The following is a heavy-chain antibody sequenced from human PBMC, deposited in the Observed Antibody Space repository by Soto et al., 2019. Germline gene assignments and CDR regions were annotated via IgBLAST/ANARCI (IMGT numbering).Heavy chain of an antibody. CDR3: ARASSFWEPIV. J-gene: IGHJ6*04. V-gene: IGHV4-34*01. CDR2: INDSGST. D-gene: IGHD1-1*01. Sequence: QVHLQQGGAGLLKPSETLSLTCAVYGESLSGYFWTWIRQPPGKGLAWIGEINDSGSTNYNASLKSRVAISVDTSRNQFSLNLSSVTAADTAVYYCARASSFWEPIVWGKGTTVTVSS. CDR1: GESLSGYF.